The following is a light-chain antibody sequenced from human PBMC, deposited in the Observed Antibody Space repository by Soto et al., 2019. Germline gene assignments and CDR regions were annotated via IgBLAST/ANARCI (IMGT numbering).Light chain of an antibody. J-gene: IGLJ1*01. CDR2: EVS. CDR3: SSYTSSSPYV. V-gene: IGLV2-14*01. CDR1: SSDVGGYNY. Sequence: QSVLTQPASVSGSPGQSITISCTGTSSDVGGYNYVSWYQHHPGKAPKLMIYEVSNRPSGVSNRFSGSKSGDTASLTISGLQAGDEADYYCSSYTSSSPYVFGTGTKLTVL.